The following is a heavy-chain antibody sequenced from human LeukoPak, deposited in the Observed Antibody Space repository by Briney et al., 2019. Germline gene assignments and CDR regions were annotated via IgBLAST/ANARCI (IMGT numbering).Heavy chain of an antibody. D-gene: IGHD2-8*01. V-gene: IGHV3-23*01. Sequence: AGGSLRLSCAASGFTLSSYAMSWVRQAPGKGLEWVSAISGSGGSTYYADSVKGRFTISRDNSKNTLYLQMNSLRAEDTAVYYCAKAPNIMCTNGVCPFDYWGQGTLVTVSS. CDR2: ISGSGGST. CDR1: GFTLSSYA. CDR3: AKAPNIMCTNGVCPFDY. J-gene: IGHJ4*02.